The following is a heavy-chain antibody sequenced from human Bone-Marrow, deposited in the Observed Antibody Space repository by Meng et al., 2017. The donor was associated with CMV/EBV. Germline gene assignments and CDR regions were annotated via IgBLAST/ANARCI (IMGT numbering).Heavy chain of an antibody. CDR3: ARSPQTFYGMDV. CDR2: ITWNGDST. V-gene: IGHV3-20*04. CDR1: GFTFSTHT. J-gene: IGHJ6*02. Sequence: GGSLRLSCVASGFTFSTHTTTWVRQTPAKGLEWVSGITWNGDSTYYADSVKGRFTISRDNATNSLYLQMNSLRAEDTAVYYCARSPQTFYGMDVWGQGTTVTVSS.